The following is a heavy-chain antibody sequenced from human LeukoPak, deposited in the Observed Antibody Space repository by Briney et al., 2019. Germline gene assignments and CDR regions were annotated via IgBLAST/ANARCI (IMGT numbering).Heavy chain of an antibody. D-gene: IGHD6-19*01. CDR1: GGSFSGYY. CDR3: ARARYSSGPTSP. J-gene: IGHJ5*02. V-gene: IGHV4-34*01. CDR2: INHSGST. Sequence: SETLSLTCAVYGGSFSGYYWSWIRQPPGKGLEWIGEINHSGSTNYNPSLKSRVTISVDKSKNQFSLKLSSVTAADTAVYYCARARYSSGPTSPWGQGTLVTVSS.